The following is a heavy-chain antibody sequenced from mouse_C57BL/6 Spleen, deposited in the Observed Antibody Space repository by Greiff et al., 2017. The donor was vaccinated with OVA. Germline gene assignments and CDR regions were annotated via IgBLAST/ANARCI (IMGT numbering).Heavy chain of an antibody. J-gene: IGHJ2*01. Sequence: QVHVKQPGTELVKPGASVKLSCKASGYTFTSYWMHWVKQRPGQGLEWIGNINPSNGGTNYNEKFKSKATLTVDTSSSTAYMQLSSLTSEDSAVYYCARSTMVTTCFDYWGQGTTLTVSS. CDR2: INPSNGGT. V-gene: IGHV1-53*01. CDR1: GYTFTSYW. CDR3: ARSTMVTTCFDY. D-gene: IGHD2-2*01.